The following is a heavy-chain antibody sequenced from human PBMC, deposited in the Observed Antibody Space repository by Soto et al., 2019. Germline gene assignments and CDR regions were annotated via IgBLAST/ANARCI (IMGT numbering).Heavy chain of an antibody. Sequence: SETLSLTCAVSGGSISSGDYSWSWIRQPPGKGLEWIGYIYHSGSTYYNPSLKSRVTISVDRSKNQFSLKLTSLTAADTAVYYCTRSTAMATNFDYWGHGTLVTVSS. CDR3: TRSTAMATNFDY. D-gene: IGHD5-18*01. V-gene: IGHV4-30-2*01. J-gene: IGHJ4*01. CDR1: GGSISSGDYS. CDR2: IYHSGST.